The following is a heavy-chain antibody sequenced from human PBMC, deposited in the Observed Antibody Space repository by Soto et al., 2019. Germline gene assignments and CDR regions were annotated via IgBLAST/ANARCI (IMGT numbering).Heavy chain of an antibody. CDR3: ARGGRIVDTGIGYYYYHAMDV. D-gene: IGHD5-18*01. J-gene: IGHJ6*02. V-gene: IGHV1-46*01. CDR2: FNPTGDTA. Sequence: EASVKVSCKASGYTFTSYYIHWVRQAPGQGLEWMGIFNPTGDTASYAQKLQGRVTMTRDTSTGTAYMELGSLRSEDTAVYYCARGGRIVDTGIGYYYYHAMDVWGQGTTVTV. CDR1: GYTFTSYY.